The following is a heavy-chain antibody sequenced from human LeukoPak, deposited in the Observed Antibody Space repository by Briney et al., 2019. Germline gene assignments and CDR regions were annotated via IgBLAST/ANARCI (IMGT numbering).Heavy chain of an antibody. J-gene: IGHJ4*02. CDR3: ARYIDY. Sequence: SETLSLTCTVSGGSISSYYWSWIRQPPGKGLEWIGYIYTSGSTNYNPSLRSQVTISVDTSKNQFSLKLSSVTAADTAVYYCARYIDYWGQGTLVTVSS. CDR1: GGSISSYY. V-gene: IGHV4-4*09. CDR2: IYTSGST.